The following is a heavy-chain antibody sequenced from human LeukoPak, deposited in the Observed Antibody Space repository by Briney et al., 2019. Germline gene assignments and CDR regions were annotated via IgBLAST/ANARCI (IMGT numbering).Heavy chain of an antibody. D-gene: IGHD3-22*01. V-gene: IGHV1-3*01. CDR1: GYTFTSYA. J-gene: IGHJ4*02. Sequence: ASVKVSCKASGYTFTSYAMHWVRQAPGQRLEWMGWINAGNGNTKYSQKFQGRVTITRDTSASTAHMELSSLRSEDTAVYYCARADAYYYDSSGYWVYWGQGTLVTVSS. CDR2: INAGNGNT. CDR3: ARADAYYYDSSGYWVY.